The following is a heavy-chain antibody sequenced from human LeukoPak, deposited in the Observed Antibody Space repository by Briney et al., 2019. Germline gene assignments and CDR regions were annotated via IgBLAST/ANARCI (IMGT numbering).Heavy chain of an antibody. J-gene: IGHJ4*02. CDR2: IRSTANGYAT. V-gene: IGHV3-73*01. CDR3: TGNYYGSGSYADFDY. D-gene: IGHD3-10*01. Sequence: GGSLRLSYAASGFTFSGSALHWVRQASGKGLEWASRIRSTANGYATAYAASVKGRFTISRDDSKNTAYLQMDSLKTEDTAVYYCTGNYYGSGSYADFDYWGQGTLVTVSS. CDR1: GFTFSGSA.